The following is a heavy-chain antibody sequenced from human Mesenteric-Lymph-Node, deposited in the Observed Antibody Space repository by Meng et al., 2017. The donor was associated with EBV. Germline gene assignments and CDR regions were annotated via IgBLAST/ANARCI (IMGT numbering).Heavy chain of an antibody. CDR3: ATVRDPTYYFDF. CDR1: GFTFSDYY. Sequence: QVQLVESGXGLVKPGDSLRLSCAASGFTFSDYYMSWIRQAPGKGLEWVSFISSGSTTIYYADSVKGRFTISRDNAKKSLYLQMNSLRAEDTAVYYCATVRDPTYYFDFWGQGTLVTVSS. V-gene: IGHV3-11*01. J-gene: IGHJ4*02. D-gene: IGHD1-1*01. CDR2: ISSGSTTI.